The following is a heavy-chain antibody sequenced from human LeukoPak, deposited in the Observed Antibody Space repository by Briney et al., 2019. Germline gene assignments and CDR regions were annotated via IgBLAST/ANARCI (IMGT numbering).Heavy chain of an antibody. D-gene: IGHD3-16*01. CDR2: ISGGGVTT. V-gene: IGHV3-23*01. Sequence: GGSLRLSCVGSGFTSIAYALTWARQAPGKGLEWGSGISGGGVTTYYAVSVKGRFTISRDNSKNTLYLQMNSLRADDTAIYYCARNQQLGGHSYYYYGMDVWGQGTTVTVSS. CDR1: GFTSIAYA. CDR3: ARNQQLGGHSYYYYGMDV. J-gene: IGHJ6*02.